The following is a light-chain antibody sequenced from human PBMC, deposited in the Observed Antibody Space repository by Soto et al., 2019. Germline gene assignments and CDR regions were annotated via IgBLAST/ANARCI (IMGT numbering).Light chain of an antibody. CDR3: QQYDNLPFT. Sequence: DIQMTQSPSSLSASVGDRVTITCQASQDIRHSLNWYQQKQGEAPKFLIYDASNLETGVPSRFSGSVSGTDFTFTISSLQPEDIGTYYCQQYDNLPFTFGPGTKVDIK. J-gene: IGKJ3*01. V-gene: IGKV1-33*01. CDR1: QDIRHS. CDR2: DAS.